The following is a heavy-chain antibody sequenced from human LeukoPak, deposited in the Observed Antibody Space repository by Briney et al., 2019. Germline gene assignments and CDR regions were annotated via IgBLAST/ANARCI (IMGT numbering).Heavy chain of an antibody. CDR1: GFTFTNAW. J-gene: IGHJ4*02. CDR3: TPFHDKGY. Sequence: GGSLRLSCAASGFTFTNAWMSWVRQAPGKGLEWVGRIKTKTEGGTTDYAAPVKGRFTISRDDSKNTTFLQMNSLKTEDTAVYYCTPFHDKGYWGQGTLVTVSS. CDR2: IKTKTEGGTT. V-gene: IGHV3-15*01. D-gene: IGHD3-22*01.